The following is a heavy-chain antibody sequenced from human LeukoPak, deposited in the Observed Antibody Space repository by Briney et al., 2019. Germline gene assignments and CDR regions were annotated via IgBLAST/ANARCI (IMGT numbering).Heavy chain of an antibody. Sequence: ASVKVSCKASGYTFTSYGISWVRQAPGQGLEWMGWISAYNGNTNYAQKLQGRVTMTTDTSTSTAYMELRSLRSDDTAVYYCARDSYVVATLRHFDYWGQGTLVTVSS. J-gene: IGHJ4*02. D-gene: IGHD2-15*01. CDR1: GYTFTSYG. CDR3: ARDSYVVATLRHFDY. V-gene: IGHV1-18*01. CDR2: ISAYNGNT.